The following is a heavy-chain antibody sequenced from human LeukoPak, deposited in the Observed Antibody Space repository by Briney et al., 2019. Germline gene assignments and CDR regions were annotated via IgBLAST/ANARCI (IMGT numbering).Heavy chain of an antibody. Sequence: GGSLRLSCAASGFTINSFAMSWVRQAPGKGLEWVSTISDNGGRTYYADSVKGRFTISRDNSKNTLYLQMNSLRAEDTAVYYCANAILYTSSWVDYWGQGTLVIVSS. CDR3: ANAILYTSSWVDY. CDR1: GFTINSFA. CDR2: ISDNGGRT. V-gene: IGHV3-23*01. J-gene: IGHJ4*02. D-gene: IGHD6-13*01.